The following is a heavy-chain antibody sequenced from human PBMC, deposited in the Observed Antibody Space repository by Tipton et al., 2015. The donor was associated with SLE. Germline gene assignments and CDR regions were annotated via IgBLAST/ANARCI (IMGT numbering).Heavy chain of an antibody. Sequence: SLRLSCAASGFTFSSYAMHWVRQAPGKGLEWVAVISYDGSNKYYADSVKGRLTISRDNSKNTLYLQMNSLRAEDTAVYYCARGMITMVRGVIPDNFQHWGQGTLVTVSS. D-gene: IGHD3-10*01. V-gene: IGHV3-30*04. CDR3: ARGMITMVRGVIPDNFQH. CDR1: GFTFSSYA. J-gene: IGHJ1*01. CDR2: ISYDGSNK.